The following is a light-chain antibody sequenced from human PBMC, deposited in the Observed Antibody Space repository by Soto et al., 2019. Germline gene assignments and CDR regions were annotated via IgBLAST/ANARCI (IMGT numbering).Light chain of an antibody. CDR3: QQPNSFPVT. V-gene: IGKV1D-12*01. Sequence: DIQLTQHPSSVSASVGDGVTLTCRASQGFGSLLALYQHKPGNSPKLLIYAASSLQSGVPSRFSGSGSGTDFTLTISSLQPEDFATSYCQQPNSFPVTFGAGPKVDSK. CDR1: QGFGSL. CDR2: AAS. J-gene: IGKJ4*01.